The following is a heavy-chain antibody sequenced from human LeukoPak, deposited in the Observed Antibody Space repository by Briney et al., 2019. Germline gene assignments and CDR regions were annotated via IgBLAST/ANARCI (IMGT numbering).Heavy chain of an antibody. Sequence: SETLSLTCAVYGGSFSGYSWSWIRQPPGKGLEWIGEINHSGSTNYNPSLKSRVTISVDTSKNQFSLKLSSVTAADTAVYYCARGPGAAYYWGQGTLVTVSS. CDR2: INHSGST. CDR1: GGSFSGYS. V-gene: IGHV4-34*01. D-gene: IGHD1-26*01. CDR3: ARGPGAAYY. J-gene: IGHJ4*02.